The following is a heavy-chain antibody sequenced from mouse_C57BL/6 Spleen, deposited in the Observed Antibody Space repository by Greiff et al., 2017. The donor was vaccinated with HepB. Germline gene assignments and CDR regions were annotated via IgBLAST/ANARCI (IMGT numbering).Heavy chain of an antibody. CDR2: ISDGGSYT. CDR3: ARDDVYGNYVPFFDY. V-gene: IGHV5-4*01. J-gene: IGHJ2*01. D-gene: IGHD2-1*01. Sequence: EVKLMESGGGLVKPGGSLKLSCAASGFTFSSYAMSWVRQTPEKRLEWVATISDGGSYTYYPDNVKGRFTISRDNAKNNLYLQMSHLKSEDTAMYDCARDDVYGNYVPFFDYWGQGTTLTVSS. CDR1: GFTFSSYA.